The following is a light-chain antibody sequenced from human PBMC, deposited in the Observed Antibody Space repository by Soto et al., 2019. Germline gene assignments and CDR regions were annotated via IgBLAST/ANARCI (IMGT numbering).Light chain of an antibody. CDR3: QQYGSSPRT. CDR2: GAS. J-gene: IGKJ1*01. Sequence: EIVLTQSPGTLSLSPGERATLSCRASQSVASNNLAWYQQKPGQSPRLLIYGASSRARGIPDRFTGSGSGTDFILTISRLEPEDFAVYYCQQYGSSPRTFGQGTRVE. V-gene: IGKV3-20*01. CDR1: QSVASNN.